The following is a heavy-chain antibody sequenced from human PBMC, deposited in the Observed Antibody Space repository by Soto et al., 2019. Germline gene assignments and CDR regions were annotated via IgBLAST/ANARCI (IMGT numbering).Heavy chain of an antibody. J-gene: IGHJ4*02. D-gene: IGHD3-10*01. CDR2: TSGSGGSNN. V-gene: IGHV3-23*01. CDR1: GFRISSDA. CDR3: VRDPWAGYYGSASYSQKPFDN. Sequence: HWWSVRLSCASSGFRISSDAMSGVRQAPGKRLEGVSATSGSGGSNNYYADSVKGRSTLPSDNSKNTLYLQTNSLRANDSAMYFCVRDPWAGYYGSASYSQKPFDNLGQGTVDTVSS.